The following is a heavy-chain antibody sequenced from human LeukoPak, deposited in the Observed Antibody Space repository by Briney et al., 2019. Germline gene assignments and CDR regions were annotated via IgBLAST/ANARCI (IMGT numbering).Heavy chain of an antibody. CDR2: ITGVGGST. V-gene: IGHV3-23*01. CDR3: ARVAQYLVGASSTAFFGY. Sequence: GGSLKLSWAASEFTFSNYALSWFRQAPGKGRNWASAITGVGGSTYYADSVKGRFTISRDNSKNTLYLQMNSLRAEDTAIYYCARVAQYLVGASSTAFFGYWGQGTLVTVSS. J-gene: IGHJ4*02. D-gene: IGHD1-26*01. CDR1: EFTFSNYA.